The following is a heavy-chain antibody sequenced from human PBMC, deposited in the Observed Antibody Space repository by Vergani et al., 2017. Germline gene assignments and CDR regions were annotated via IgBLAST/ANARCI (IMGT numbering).Heavy chain of an antibody. V-gene: IGHV1-2*02. J-gene: IGHJ4*02. CDR2: INPNSGST. D-gene: IGHD2-2*01. CDR1: GYTFTGYY. CDR3: ARGYCSSTSCLGGFDY. Sequence: QVQLVQSGAEVKKPGASVKVSCKASGYTFTGYYMHWVRQAPGQGLEWMGWINPNSGSTNYAQKFQGRVTMTRDTSISTAYMELSRLRSDDTAVYYCARGYCSSTSCLGGFDYWGQGTLVTVSS.